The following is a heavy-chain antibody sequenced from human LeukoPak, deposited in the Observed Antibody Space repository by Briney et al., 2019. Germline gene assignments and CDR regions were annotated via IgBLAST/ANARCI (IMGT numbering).Heavy chain of an antibody. V-gene: IGHV4-39*01. J-gene: IGHJ4*02. CDR1: GGSISSSNYY. Sequence: SETLSLTCTVSGGSISSSNYYWGWIRQPPGKGLEWIGSISYSGRTHYNPSLMSRITISVDTSKNQFSLKLSSVTAADAAVYYCAGWLEGSGWVGPYFDYWGQGTLVTVSS. D-gene: IGHD6-19*01. CDR3: AGWLEGSGWVGPYFDY. CDR2: ISYSGRT.